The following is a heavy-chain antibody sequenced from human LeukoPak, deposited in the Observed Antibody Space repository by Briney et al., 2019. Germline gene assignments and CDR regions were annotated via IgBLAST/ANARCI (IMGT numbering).Heavy chain of an antibody. CDR3: ARDPQTSSVEFDH. Sequence: PGGSLRLSCEVSGXTLRSYWMHWVRQAPGKGLVWVSRINSVGTSTSYADSVKGRFTISRDNAKNTLYLQMNSLRAEDTAVYYCARDPQTSSVEFDHWGQGTLVTVSS. J-gene: IGHJ4*02. CDR2: INSVGTST. CDR1: GXTLRSYW. D-gene: IGHD6-6*01. V-gene: IGHV3-74*01.